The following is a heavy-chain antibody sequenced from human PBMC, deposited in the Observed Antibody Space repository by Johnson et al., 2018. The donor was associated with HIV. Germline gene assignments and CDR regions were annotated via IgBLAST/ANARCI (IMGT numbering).Heavy chain of an antibody. CDR1: GFTFSSYW. CDR2: IKTDGSNT. CDR3: ARGALGSFDI. Sequence: VQLVESGGGVVQPGGSLRLSCAASGFTFSSYWMHWVRQGPGKGLVWVSNIKTDGSNTNYADSVKGRFTISRDNAKNTVYLQMDSLRDEDMAVYYCARGALGSFDIWGQGTMVTVSA. J-gene: IGHJ3*02. V-gene: IGHV3-74*02. D-gene: IGHD3-10*01.